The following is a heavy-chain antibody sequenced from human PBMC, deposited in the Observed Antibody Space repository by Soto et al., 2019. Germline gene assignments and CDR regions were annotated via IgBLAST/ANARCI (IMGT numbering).Heavy chain of an antibody. Sequence: PGGSLSLSYAASGVPFSGHCRHWVRQAPGKGLEWVAVIWYDGSEKYYVDSVKGRFTISRDNSKNTLFLQMNSLRVEDTAVYYCAREYSSGFYYGMDVWGQGTTVTVSS. CDR2: IWYDGSEK. CDR1: GVPFSGHC. J-gene: IGHJ6*02. V-gene: IGHV3-33*01. CDR3: AREYSSGFYYGMDV. D-gene: IGHD3-22*01.